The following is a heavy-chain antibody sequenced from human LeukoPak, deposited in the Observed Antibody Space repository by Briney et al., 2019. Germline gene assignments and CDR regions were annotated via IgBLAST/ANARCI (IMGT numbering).Heavy chain of an antibody. CDR3: ARDVSDCSGGSCYSYFDY. CDR2: IIPIFGTA. CDR1: GGTFSSYA. V-gene: IGHV1-69*13. Sequence: SVKVSCKASGGTFSSYAISWVRQAPGQGLEWMGGIIPIFGTANYAQKFQGRVTITADESTSTAYMELSSLRSEDTAVYYCARDVSDCSGGSCYSYFDYWGQGSLVTVSS. D-gene: IGHD2-15*01. J-gene: IGHJ4*02.